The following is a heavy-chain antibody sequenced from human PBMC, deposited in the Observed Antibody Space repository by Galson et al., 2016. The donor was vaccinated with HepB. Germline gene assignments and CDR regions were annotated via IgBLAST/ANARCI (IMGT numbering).Heavy chain of an antibody. CDR2: ITHGNTI. V-gene: IGHV3-48*02. CDR1: GFIFSSYS. CDR3: PRDGHPGYDMDV. Sequence: SLRLSCAASGFIFSSYSMNWVRQAPGKGLEWVSHITHGNTISYADSVRGRFTISRDNAQNSLYLQMNSLIDEDTAVYYCPRDGHPGYDMDVWGQGTTVTVSS. J-gene: IGHJ6*02.